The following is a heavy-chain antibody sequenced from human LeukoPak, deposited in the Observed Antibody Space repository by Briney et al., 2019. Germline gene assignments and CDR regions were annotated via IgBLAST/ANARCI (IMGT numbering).Heavy chain of an antibody. J-gene: IGHJ4*02. CDR2: ISYDGSNK. CDR3: ARTSVVVVVAATHFDY. V-gene: IGHV3-30-3*01. Sequence: GGSLRLSCAASGFTFSSYAMHWVRQAPGKGLEWVAVISYDGSNKYYADSVKGRFTISRDNSKNTLYLQMNSLRAEDTAVYYCARTSVVVVVAATHFDYWGQGTLVTVSS. CDR1: GFTFSSYA. D-gene: IGHD2-15*01.